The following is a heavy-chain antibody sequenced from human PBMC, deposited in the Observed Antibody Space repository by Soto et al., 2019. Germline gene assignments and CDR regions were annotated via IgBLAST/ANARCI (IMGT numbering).Heavy chain of an antibody. V-gene: IGHV1-18*01. D-gene: IGHD3-22*01. CDR3: AREASYYDSSGYYFGDSDAFDI. CDR2: ISAYNGNT. J-gene: IGHJ3*02. CDR1: GYTFTSYG. Sequence: ASVKVSCKASGYTFTSYGISWVRQAPGQGLEWMGWISAYNGNTNYAQKLQGRVTMTTDTSTSTAYMELRSLRSDDTAVYYCAREASYYDSSGYYFGDSDAFDIWGPGTMVTVS.